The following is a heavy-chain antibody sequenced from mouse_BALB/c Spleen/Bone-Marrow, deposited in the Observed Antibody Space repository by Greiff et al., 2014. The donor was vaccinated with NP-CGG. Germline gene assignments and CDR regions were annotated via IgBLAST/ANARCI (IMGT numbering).Heavy chain of an antibody. CDR3: ARGTTVVSYYAMDY. J-gene: IGHJ4*01. V-gene: IGHV14-3*02. CDR2: IDPANGYT. D-gene: IGHD1-1*01. CDR1: GFNIKDTY. Sequence: EVKLMESGAELVKPGASVKLSCTASGFNIKDTYMHWVKQRPEQGLEWIGRIDPANGYTKFDSKFQGKATITADTSSNTAYLQLSSLTSEDTVVYYCARGTTVVSYYAMDYWGQGTSVTVSS.